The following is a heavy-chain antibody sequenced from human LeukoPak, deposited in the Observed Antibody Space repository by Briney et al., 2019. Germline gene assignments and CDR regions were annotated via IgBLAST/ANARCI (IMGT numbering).Heavy chain of an antibody. Sequence: ASVKVSCKASGYTFTSYAMHWVRQAPGQRLEWMGWINAGNGNTKYSQKFQGRVTITRDTSASTAYMELSSLRSEDAAVYYCARDEWELLLGGFDYWGQGTLVTVSS. CDR2: INAGNGNT. D-gene: IGHD1-26*01. CDR3: ARDEWELLLGGFDY. CDR1: GYTFTSYA. V-gene: IGHV1-3*01. J-gene: IGHJ4*02.